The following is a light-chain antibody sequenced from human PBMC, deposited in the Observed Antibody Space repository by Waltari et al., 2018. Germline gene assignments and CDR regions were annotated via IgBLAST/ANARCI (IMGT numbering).Light chain of an antibody. Sequence: DIQMTQSPSSLSASVGDRVTITCRARQSISSYLNWYQQKPGKAPKLLIYAASSLQSGVPSRFSGSGSGTDFTLTISSLQPEDFATYYCQQSYSTPWTFGQGTKLEIK. V-gene: IGKV1-39*01. J-gene: IGKJ2*01. CDR1: QSISSY. CDR3: QQSYSTPWT. CDR2: AAS.